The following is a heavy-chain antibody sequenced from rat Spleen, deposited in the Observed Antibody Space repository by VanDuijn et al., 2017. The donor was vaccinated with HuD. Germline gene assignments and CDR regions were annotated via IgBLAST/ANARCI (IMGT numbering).Heavy chain of an antibody. CDR1: GFPFSDYY. D-gene: IGHD1-1*01. J-gene: IGHJ2*01. Sequence: EVQLVESDGGLVQPGRSLKLSCAASGFPFSDYYMAWVRQAPTKGLEWVATISYDGSTTYYRDSVKGRFTISRDNAKSTLYLQMDSLRSEDTATYYCARHEDYSGLDYWGQGVMVTVSS. V-gene: IGHV5-29*01. CDR3: ARHEDYSGLDY. CDR2: ISYDGSTT.